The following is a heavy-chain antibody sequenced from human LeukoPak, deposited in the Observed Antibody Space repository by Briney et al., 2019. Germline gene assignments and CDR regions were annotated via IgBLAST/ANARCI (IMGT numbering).Heavy chain of an antibody. V-gene: IGHV4-59*01. CDR2: IYYSGST. J-gene: IGHJ4*02. D-gene: IGHD1-26*01. Sequence: SETLSLTCTVSGGSISSYYWSWIRQPPGKGLEWIGYIYYSGSTNYNPSLKSRVTISVDTSKNQFSLKLSSVTAADTAVYYCAKDLEWELFAEDYWGQGTLVTVSS. CDR1: GGSISSYY. CDR3: AKDLEWELFAEDY.